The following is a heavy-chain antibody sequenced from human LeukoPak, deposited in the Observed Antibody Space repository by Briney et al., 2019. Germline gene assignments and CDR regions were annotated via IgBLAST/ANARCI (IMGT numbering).Heavy chain of an antibody. D-gene: IGHD1-26*01. J-gene: IGHJ3*02. CDR2: ISWNSGSI. Sequence: PGRSLRLSCAASGFTFDDYAMHWVRQAPGKGLEWVSGISWNSGSIGYADSVKGRFTISRDNAKNSLYLQMNSLRAEDTAVYYCARDIVGATGDAFDIWGQGTMVTVSS. V-gene: IGHV3-9*01. CDR3: ARDIVGATGDAFDI. CDR1: GFTFDDYA.